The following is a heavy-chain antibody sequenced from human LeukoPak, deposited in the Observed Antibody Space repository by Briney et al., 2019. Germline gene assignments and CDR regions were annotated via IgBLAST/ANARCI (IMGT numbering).Heavy chain of an antibody. D-gene: IGHD6-19*01. Sequence: ASVKVSCKASGYTFTSYGISWVRQAPGQRLEWMGWINAGNGNTKYSQEFQGRVTITRDTSASTAYMELSSLRSEDMAVYYCAGGWYGDWFDPWGQGTLVTASS. CDR2: INAGNGNT. CDR3: AGGWYGDWFDP. J-gene: IGHJ5*02. CDR1: GYTFTSYG. V-gene: IGHV1-3*03.